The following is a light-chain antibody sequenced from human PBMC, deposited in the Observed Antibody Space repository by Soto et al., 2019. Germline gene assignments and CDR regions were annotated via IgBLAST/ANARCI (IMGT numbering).Light chain of an antibody. CDR1: SSDVGSYNL. V-gene: IGLV2-23*02. J-gene: IGLJ1*01. CDR2: EVS. CDR3: CSYAGSPYV. Sequence: QSALTQPASVSWSPGQSITISCTGTSSDVGSYNLVSWYQQHPGKAPKLMIYEVSKRPSGVSNRFSGSKSGNTASLTISGLQAEDEADYYCCSYAGSPYVFGTGTKVTVL.